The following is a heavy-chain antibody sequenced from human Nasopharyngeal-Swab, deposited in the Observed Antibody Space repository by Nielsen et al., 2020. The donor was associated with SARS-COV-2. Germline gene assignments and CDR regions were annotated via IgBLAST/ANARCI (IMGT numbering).Heavy chain of an antibody. CDR3: AREAGGVPAAIEGGYYYGMDV. J-gene: IGHJ6*02. Sequence: WIRQPPGKGLEWVAVISYDGSNKYYADSVKGRFTISRDNSKNTLYLQMNSLRAEDTAVYYCAREAGGVPAAIEGGYYYGMDVWDQGTTVTVSS. CDR2: ISYDGSNK. D-gene: IGHD2-2*01. V-gene: IGHV3-30*04.